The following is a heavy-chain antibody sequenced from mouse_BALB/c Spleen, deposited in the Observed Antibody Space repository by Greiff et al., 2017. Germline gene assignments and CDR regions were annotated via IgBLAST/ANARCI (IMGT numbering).Heavy chain of an antibody. CDR1: GYTFTSYW. CDR2: IYPSDSYT. CDR3: YYGAY. V-gene: IGHV1-69*02. D-gene: IGHD2-1*01. J-gene: IGHJ3*01. Sequence: QVHVKQPGAELVRPGASVKLSCKASGYTFTSYWINWVKQRPGQGLEWIGNIYPSDSYTNYNQKFKDKATLTVDKSSSTAYMQLSSPTSEDSAVYYCYYGAYWGQGTLVTVSA.